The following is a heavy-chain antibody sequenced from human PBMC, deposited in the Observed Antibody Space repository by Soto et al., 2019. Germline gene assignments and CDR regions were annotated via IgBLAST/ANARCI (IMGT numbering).Heavy chain of an antibody. J-gene: IGHJ4*02. D-gene: IGHD4-17*01. V-gene: IGHV1-69*13. Sequence: GASVKVSCKASGGTFSSYAISWVRQAPGQGLEWMGGIIPIFGTANYAQKFQGRVTITADESTSTAYMELSSLRSEDTAVYYCASPRTTTVTTLDPPDYWGQGTLVTVSS. CDR2: IIPIFGTA. CDR1: GGTFSSYA. CDR3: ASPRTTTVTTLDPPDY.